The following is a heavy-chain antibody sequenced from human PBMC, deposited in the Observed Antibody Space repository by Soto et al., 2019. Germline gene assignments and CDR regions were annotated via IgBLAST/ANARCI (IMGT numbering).Heavy chain of an antibody. V-gene: IGHV3-30*18. CDR1: GFTFSSYG. Sequence: PGGSLRLSCAASGFTFSSYGMHWVRQAPGKGLEWVAVISYDGSNKYYADSVKGRFTISRDNSKNTLYLQMNSLRAEDTAVYYCAKSPDSRGWSATYYYYYGMDVWGQGTTVTVSS. CDR3: AKSPDSRGWSATYYYYYGMDV. J-gene: IGHJ6*02. CDR2: ISYDGSNK. D-gene: IGHD6-19*01.